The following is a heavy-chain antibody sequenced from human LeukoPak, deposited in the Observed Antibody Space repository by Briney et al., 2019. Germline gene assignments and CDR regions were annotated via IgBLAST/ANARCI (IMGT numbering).Heavy chain of an antibody. J-gene: IGHJ2*01. V-gene: IGHV1-69*04. CDR1: GGTSTNDA. Sequence: SVKVSCKASGGTSTNDAINWVQQAPGQGLEWMGRAVPGHKTYAPRLKGRLTITADTSTSTAYMELSSLTSEDTAVYYCARDPNFGRPTRDWHFDLWGRGTLVTVSS. CDR2: AVPGHK. D-gene: IGHD1-7*01. CDR3: ARDPNFGRPTRDWHFDL.